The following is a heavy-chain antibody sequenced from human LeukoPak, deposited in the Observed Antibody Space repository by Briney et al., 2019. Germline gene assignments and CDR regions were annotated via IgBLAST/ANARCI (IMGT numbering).Heavy chain of an antibody. D-gene: IGHD3-22*01. CDR3: ARALGSSGNYWSYYYYMDV. CDR2: ISSGSSTI. J-gene: IGHJ6*03. CDR1: GFTFSSYS. Sequence: GRSLRLSCAASGFTFSSYSMNWVRQAPGKGLEWVSYISSGSSTIYYADSVKGRFTISRDNAKNSLYLQMNSLRAEDTAVYYCARALGSSGNYWSYYYYMDVWGKGTTVTVSS. V-gene: IGHV3-48*01.